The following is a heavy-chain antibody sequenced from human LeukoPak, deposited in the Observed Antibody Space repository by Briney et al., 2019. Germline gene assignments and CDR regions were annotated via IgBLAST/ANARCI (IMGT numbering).Heavy chain of an antibody. V-gene: IGHV4-59*01. CDR3: ARELMGIAAAHAFDI. Sequence: PSETLSLTCTVSGGSISSYYWSWIRQPPGKGLEWIGYIYYSGSTNYNPSLKSRVTISVDTSKNQFSLKLSSVTAADTAVYYCARELMGIAAAHAFDIWGQGTMVTVSS. CDR1: GGSISSYY. CDR2: IYYSGST. J-gene: IGHJ3*02. D-gene: IGHD6-13*01.